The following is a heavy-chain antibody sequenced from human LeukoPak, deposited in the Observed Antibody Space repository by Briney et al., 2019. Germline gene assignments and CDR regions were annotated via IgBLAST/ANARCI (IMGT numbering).Heavy chain of an antibody. J-gene: IGHJ4*02. CDR3: ARADYGDYKDY. D-gene: IGHD4-17*01. CDR1: GYTFISYG. V-gene: IGHV1-18*01. Sequence: ASVKDSCKASGYTFISYGISSVRPAPGQGGEWMGWICLDNGNTNYAQKFLGRVTMTSDTTPSTAYMELRSLRSDETAVYYCARADYGDYKDYWGQGTLVTVSS. CDR2: ICLDNGNT.